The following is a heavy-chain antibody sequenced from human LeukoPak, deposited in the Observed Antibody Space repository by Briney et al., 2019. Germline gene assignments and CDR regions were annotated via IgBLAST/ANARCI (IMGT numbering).Heavy chain of an antibody. D-gene: IGHD3-16*01. CDR3: ARVITVRGVIFDY. CDR2: IYYTGST. V-gene: IGHV4-61*05. Sequence: SETLSLTCTVSGDSISSTSYYWGWVRQPPGKGLEWIGYIYYTGSTNYNPSLKSRVTISVDTSKNQFSLKLSSVTAADTAVYYCARVITVRGVIFDYWGQGTLVTVSS. J-gene: IGHJ4*02. CDR1: GDSISSTSYY.